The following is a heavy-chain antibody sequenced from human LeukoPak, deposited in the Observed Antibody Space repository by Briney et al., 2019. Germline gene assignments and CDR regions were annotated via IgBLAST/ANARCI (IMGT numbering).Heavy chain of an antibody. V-gene: IGHV4-39*07. CDR2: IYYTGSP. J-gene: IGHJ5*02. CDR1: GGSISSSSYY. Sequence: SETLSLTCAVSGGSISSSSYYWGWIRQPPGQGLEWIGSIYYTGSPYYNPSLKSRVTISVDTSKNQFSLKLSSVTAADTAVYYCARGFRGYSYGCVDPWGQGTLVTVSS. CDR3: ARGFRGYSYGCVDP. D-gene: IGHD5-18*01.